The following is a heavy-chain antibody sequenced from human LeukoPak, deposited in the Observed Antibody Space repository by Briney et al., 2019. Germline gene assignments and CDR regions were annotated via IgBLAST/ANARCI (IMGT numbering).Heavy chain of an antibody. V-gene: IGHV1-8*03. CDR1: GYTFTNYD. D-gene: IGHD3-22*01. CDR3: ARGRAMWYYDSSGNYTTSSEYNWFDP. Sequence: GSSLTVSCTGSGYTFTNYDVDWVRQGPGDRREWIERMDPTTSNTAYAQRFQGRVTITSNSTISTAYMELRSLRSEETAVYCCARGRAMWYYDSSGNYTTSSEYNWFDPWGQGTLVTVS. J-gene: IGHJ5*02. CDR2: MDPTTSNT.